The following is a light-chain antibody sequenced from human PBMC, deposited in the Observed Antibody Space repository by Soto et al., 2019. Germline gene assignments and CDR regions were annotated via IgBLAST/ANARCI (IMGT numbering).Light chain of an antibody. CDR2: GAS. J-gene: IGKJ4*02. V-gene: IGKV3-20*01. CDR1: QSVSSSY. CDR3: KQYGISPLT. Sequence: EIVLTQSPGTLSLSPGERATLSCRASQSVSSSYLAWYQQKPGQAPRLLIYGASSRATGIPDRFRGSGSGTDFTLTISRLEPEDFAVYYCKQYGISPLTFGGGTKVEIK.